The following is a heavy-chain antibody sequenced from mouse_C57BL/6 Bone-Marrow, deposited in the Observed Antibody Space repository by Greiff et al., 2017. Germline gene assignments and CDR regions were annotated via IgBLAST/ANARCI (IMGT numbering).Heavy chain of an antibody. CDR2: INPNNGGT. V-gene: IGHV1-26*01. Sequence: VQLQQSGPELVKPGASVKISCKASGYTFTDYYMNWVKQSHGKSLEWIGDINPNNGGTSYNQKFKGKATVTVDKSSSTAYMEPRSLTSEDSAVYYCARGDYGSSSWFAYWGQGTLVTVSA. D-gene: IGHD1-1*01. J-gene: IGHJ3*01. CDR1: GYTFTDYY. CDR3: ARGDYGSSSWFAY.